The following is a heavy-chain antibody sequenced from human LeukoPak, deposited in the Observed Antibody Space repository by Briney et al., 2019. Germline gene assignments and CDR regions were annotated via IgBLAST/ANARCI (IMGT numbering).Heavy chain of an antibody. CDR3: AKEQWLVVGGDAFDI. J-gene: IGHJ3*02. D-gene: IGHD6-19*01. Sequence: GGSLRLSCAASGFTFSSYTMNWVRQAPGKGLEWVSSITSSSIYTYYADSVKGRFTISRDNAKNSLYLQMNSLRAEDTAVYYCAKEQWLVVGGDAFDIWGQGTMVTVSS. V-gene: IGHV3-21*01. CDR2: ITSSSIYT. CDR1: GFTFSSYT.